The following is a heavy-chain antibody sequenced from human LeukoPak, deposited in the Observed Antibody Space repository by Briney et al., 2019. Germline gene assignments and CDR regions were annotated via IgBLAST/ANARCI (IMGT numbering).Heavy chain of an antibody. CDR3: ARVLLGYCTNGVCYTNDY. V-gene: IGHV3-66*01. D-gene: IGHD2-8*01. J-gene: IGHJ4*02. CDR2: IYNGGTT. CDR1: GFTVSTNY. Sequence: GGSLRLSCAASGFTVSTNYMSWVRQAPGKGLEWVSFIYNGGTTYYADSVKGRFAISRDNAKNSLYLQMNSLRAEDTAVYYCARVLLGYCTNGVCYTNDYWGQGTLVTVSS.